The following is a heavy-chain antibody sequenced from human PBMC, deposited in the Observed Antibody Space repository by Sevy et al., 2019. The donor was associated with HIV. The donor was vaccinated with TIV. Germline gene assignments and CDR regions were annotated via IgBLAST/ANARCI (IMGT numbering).Heavy chain of an antibody. D-gene: IGHD2-8*02. J-gene: IGHJ2*01. CDR1: GFTFSTYA. CDR2: ISNSGGNT. V-gene: IGHV3-23*01. Sequence: GGSLRLSCAASGFTFSTYAMGWVRQAPGKGLEWVSAISNSGGNTYYADSVKGRFTIPRDNSKNTLYLQMNSLRAEDTAVYYCAKDGAPYCTGGICFPYWYFDLWGRGTLVTVSS. CDR3: AKDGAPYCTGGICFPYWYFDL.